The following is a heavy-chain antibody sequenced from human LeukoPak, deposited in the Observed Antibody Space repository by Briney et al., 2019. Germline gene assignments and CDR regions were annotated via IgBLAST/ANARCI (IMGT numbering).Heavy chain of an antibody. CDR3: ARGVSRYSSSWYRDY. D-gene: IGHD6-13*01. CDR2: INHSGST. V-gene: IGHV4-39*07. CDR1: GGSISSSSYY. J-gene: IGHJ4*02. Sequence: PSETLSLTCTVSGGSISSSSYYWGWIRQPPGKGLEWIGEINHSGSTNYNPSLKSRVTISVDTSKTQFSLKLSSVTAADTAVYYCARGVSRYSSSWYRDYWGQGTLVTVSS.